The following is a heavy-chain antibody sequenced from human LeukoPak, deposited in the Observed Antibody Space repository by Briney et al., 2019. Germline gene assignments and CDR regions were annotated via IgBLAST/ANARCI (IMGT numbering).Heavy chain of an antibody. Sequence: SETLSLTCAVYGGSFSGYYWSWIRQPPGKGLEWIGEINHSGSTNYNPSLKSRVTISVDTPKNQFSLKLSSVTAADTAVYYCARGRPPYYDFWSGYLSYYYYMDVWGKGTTVTVSS. CDR2: INHSGST. CDR3: ARGRPPYYDFWSGYLSYYYYMDV. CDR1: GGSFSGYY. J-gene: IGHJ6*03. D-gene: IGHD3-3*01. V-gene: IGHV4-34*01.